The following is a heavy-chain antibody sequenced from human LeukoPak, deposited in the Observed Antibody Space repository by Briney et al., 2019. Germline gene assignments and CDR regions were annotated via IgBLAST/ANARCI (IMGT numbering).Heavy chain of an antibody. CDR2: ISGSGGST. CDR1: GFTFSSYA. CDR3: AKADSGSYARVANWFDP. V-gene: IGHV3-23*01. D-gene: IGHD3-16*01. J-gene: IGHJ5*02. Sequence: GGSLRLSCAASGFTFSSYAMSWVRQAPGKGLEWVSAISGSGGSTYYADSVKARFTISRDNSKNTLYLQMNSLRAEDTAVYYCAKADSGSYARVANWFDPWGQGTLVTVSS.